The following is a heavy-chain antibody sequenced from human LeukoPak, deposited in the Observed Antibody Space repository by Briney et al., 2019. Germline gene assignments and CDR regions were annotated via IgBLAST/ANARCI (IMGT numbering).Heavy chain of an antibody. CDR3: ANLYGDSSNGLDV. D-gene: IGHD4-17*01. V-gene: IGHV3-23*01. Sequence: GGSLRLSCAASGFTFSSYAMTWVRQALGKGLEWASAISASGATTYYVDSVKGRFTISRDNSKSTLYLQMNSLRAEDTAVYYCANLYGDSSNGLDVWGQGTTVTVSS. CDR2: ISASGATT. CDR1: GFTFSSYA. J-gene: IGHJ6*02.